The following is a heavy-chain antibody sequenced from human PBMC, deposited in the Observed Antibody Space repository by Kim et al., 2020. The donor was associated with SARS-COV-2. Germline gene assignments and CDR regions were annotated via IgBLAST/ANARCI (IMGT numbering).Heavy chain of an antibody. Sequence: ASVKVSCKASGYTFSSSDISWVRQAPGQGLESMGWISAYNGKKNYVQKFQGRITMTTDTSTSIAYMELRNLRSDDTAVYYCARLRSGWYVGYFDYWGQGTLVTVSS. V-gene: IGHV1-18*01. J-gene: IGHJ4*02. CDR1: GYTFSSSD. CDR3: ARLRSGWYVGYFDY. CDR2: ISAYNGKK. D-gene: IGHD6-19*01.